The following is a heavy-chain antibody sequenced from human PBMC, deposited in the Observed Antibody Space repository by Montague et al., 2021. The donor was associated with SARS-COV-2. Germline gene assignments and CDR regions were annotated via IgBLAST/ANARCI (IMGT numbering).Heavy chain of an antibody. CDR1: GGSINSYY. CDR2: IYYSGST. D-gene: IGHD6-19*01. V-gene: IGHV4-59*03. J-gene: IGHJ6*02. Sequence: SETLSLTCAVSGGSINSYYWSWIRQPPGKGLEWIGYIYYSGSTIYNPSLKSRVTISIDTSKNRFSLKLNSVTAADTAVYYCAGRLAPSYSSGWYLFYYAMDVWGQGTTVTVSS. CDR3: AGRLAPSYSSGWYLFYYAMDV.